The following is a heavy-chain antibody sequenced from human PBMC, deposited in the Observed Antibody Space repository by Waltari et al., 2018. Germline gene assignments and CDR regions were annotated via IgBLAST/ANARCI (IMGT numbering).Heavy chain of an antibody. V-gene: IGHV3-66*02. CDR3: SRARDEDTAMVFFDH. Sequence: DVQLVESGGGLVHPGGSLRLSCAASGFTVSTTHMSWVRQAPGKGQEWGSIIYPAGSTYNADSVVGRFTISRDVSQNTLHLQMNNLRPEDTAVYYCSRARDEDTAMVFFDHWGQGTLVSVSS. CDR2: IYPAGST. CDR1: GFTVSTTH. J-gene: IGHJ4*02. D-gene: IGHD5-18*01.